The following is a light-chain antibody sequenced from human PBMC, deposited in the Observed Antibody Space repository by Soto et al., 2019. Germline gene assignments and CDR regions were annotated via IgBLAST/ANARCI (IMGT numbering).Light chain of an antibody. J-gene: IGLJ1*01. CDR2: DVS. Sequence: QSVLTQPASVSGSPGQSITISCTGTSSDVGGYNYVSWYQQHPGKAPKLMIYDVSNRPSGVSNRFSGSKSGNTASLTISGLQGEDEAYYYCSSYTSSSSYVFGTGTKVTVL. V-gene: IGLV2-14*01. CDR3: SSYTSSSSYV. CDR1: SSDVGGYNY.